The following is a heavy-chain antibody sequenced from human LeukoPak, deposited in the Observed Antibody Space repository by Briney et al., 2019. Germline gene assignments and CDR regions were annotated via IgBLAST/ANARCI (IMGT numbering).Heavy chain of an antibody. Sequence: RASVKVSCKASGYTFTSYGICWVRHTPGQGLEWMGWISAYNGNTNYAQKLQGRVTMTTDTSTSTVYMELSSLRSEETAVYYCARDLSPRYYYDSRGGFGRAYWGQGTLVTVSS. CDR1: GYTFTSYG. D-gene: IGHD3-22*01. V-gene: IGHV1-18*01. J-gene: IGHJ4*02. CDR3: ARDLSPRYYYDSRGGFGRAY. CDR2: ISAYNGNT.